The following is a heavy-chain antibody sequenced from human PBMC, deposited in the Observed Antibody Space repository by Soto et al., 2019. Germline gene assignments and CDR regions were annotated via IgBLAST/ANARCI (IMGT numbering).Heavy chain of an antibody. CDR1: GFSVTNYY. CDR2: IYTGGTT. Sequence: PGGSLRLSCAASGFSVTNYYMIWVRQAPGKGLEWVSVIYTGGTTNYAASVKGRFTISRDISKNTVYLQMNSLRAEDTAVYYCARDSSSWYANAFDIWGQGTMVTVSS. CDR3: ARDSSSWYANAFDI. V-gene: IGHV3-53*01. J-gene: IGHJ3*02. D-gene: IGHD6-13*01.